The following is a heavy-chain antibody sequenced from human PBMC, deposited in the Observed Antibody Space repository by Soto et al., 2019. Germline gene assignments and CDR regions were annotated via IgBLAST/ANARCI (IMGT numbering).Heavy chain of an antibody. D-gene: IGHD3-3*01. CDR2: IYHSGST. V-gene: IGHV4-4*02. CDR1: GGSISSSNW. Sequence: QVQLQESGPGLVKPSGTLSLTCAVSGGSISSSNWWSWVRQPPGKGLEWIGEIYHSGSTNYNPSLKSRVPISVDKSKNQFSLKLSSVTAADTAVYYCASIYDFWSGRHGMDVWGQGTTVTVSS. J-gene: IGHJ6*02. CDR3: ASIYDFWSGRHGMDV.